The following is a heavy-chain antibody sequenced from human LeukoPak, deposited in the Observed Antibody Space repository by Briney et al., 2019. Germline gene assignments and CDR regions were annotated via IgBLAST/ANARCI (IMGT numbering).Heavy chain of an antibody. D-gene: IGHD7-27*01. J-gene: IGHJ4*02. CDR2: IKQDGSEK. CDR1: GFTFSSYW. V-gene: IGHV3-7*01. Sequence: GGSLRLSCAASGFTFSSYWMSWVRQAPGKGLEWAANIKQDGSEKYYVDSVKGRFTISRDNAKNSLYLQMDSLRAEDTAVYYCARDLWGVYFDYWGQGTLVTVSS. CDR3: ARDLWGVYFDY.